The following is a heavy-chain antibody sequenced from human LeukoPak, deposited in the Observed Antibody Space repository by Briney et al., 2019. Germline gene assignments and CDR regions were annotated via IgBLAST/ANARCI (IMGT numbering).Heavy chain of an antibody. J-gene: IGHJ4*02. CDR1: GGSFGGYY. Sequence: SETLSLTCAVYGGSFGGYYWNWIRQPAGKGLEWIGRIYSSGSTNYNPSLKSRVTMSVDTSKNQFSLKLNSVTAADTAVYYCARGVVITGLDYWGQGTLVTVSS. D-gene: IGHD3-22*01. CDR2: IYSSGST. V-gene: IGHV4-59*10. CDR3: ARGVVITGLDY.